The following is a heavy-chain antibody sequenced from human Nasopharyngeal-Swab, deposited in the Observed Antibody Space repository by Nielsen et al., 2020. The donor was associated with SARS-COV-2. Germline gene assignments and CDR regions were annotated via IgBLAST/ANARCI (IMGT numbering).Heavy chain of an antibody. Sequence: SETLSLTCAVYGGSFSGYYWSWIRQPPGKGLEWIGEINHSGSTNYNPSLKSRVTISVDTSKNQFSLKLSSVTAADTAVYYCAREMGSIAVAWGQGTLVTVSS. CDR2: INHSGST. D-gene: IGHD6-19*01. V-gene: IGHV4-34*01. CDR3: AREMGSIAVA. CDR1: GGSFSGYY. J-gene: IGHJ5*02.